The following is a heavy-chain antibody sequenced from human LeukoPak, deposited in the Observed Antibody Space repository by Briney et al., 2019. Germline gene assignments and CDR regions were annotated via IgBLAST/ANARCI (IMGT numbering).Heavy chain of an antibody. CDR2: FSHRGGS. J-gene: IGHJ4*02. D-gene: IGHD3-10*01. V-gene: IGHV4-38-2*02. CDR1: GYSLSSGFF. Sequence: SETLSLTCTVSGYSLSSGFFCDWIRQSPGKGLEWIGSFSHRGGSYHNPSLKSRVTISVDTSKNQFSLKLSSVTAADTAVYYCARAPTTYYYGSGSSSDYWGQGTLVTVSS. CDR3: ARAPTTYYYGSGSSSDY.